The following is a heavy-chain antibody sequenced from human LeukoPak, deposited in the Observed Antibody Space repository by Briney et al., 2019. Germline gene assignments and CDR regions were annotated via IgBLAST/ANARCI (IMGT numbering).Heavy chain of an antibody. Sequence: SETLSLTCTVSGGSISSSRYYWGWIRQPPGKGLEWIGSIYYSGSTYYNPSLKSRVTISVDTSKNQFSLKLSSVTAADTAVYYCARTSLETTVTSFDYWGQGTLVTVSS. CDR3: ARTSLETTVTSFDY. D-gene: IGHD4-17*01. J-gene: IGHJ4*02. CDR2: IYYSGST. V-gene: IGHV4-39*01. CDR1: GGSISSSRYY.